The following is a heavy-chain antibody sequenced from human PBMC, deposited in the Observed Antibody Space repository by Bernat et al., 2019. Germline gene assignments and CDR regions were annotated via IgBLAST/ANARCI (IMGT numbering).Heavy chain of an antibody. CDR1: GFTFSSSC. D-gene: IGHD1-1*01. V-gene: IGHV3-30*03. CDR3: ATNYYYMDV. J-gene: IGHJ6*03. Sequence: QVQLVESGGGVVQPGRSLRLPCASSGFTFSSSCMHRVRQAPGKGLEWVAVISYDGSNKYYADSVKGRFTNSRDNSKNTLSLQMNSLRAEDTAVYYFATNYYYMDVWGQGTPVTVS. CDR2: ISYDGSNK.